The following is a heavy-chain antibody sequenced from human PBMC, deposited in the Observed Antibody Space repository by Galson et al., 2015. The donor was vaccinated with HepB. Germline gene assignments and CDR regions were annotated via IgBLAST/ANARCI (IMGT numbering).Heavy chain of an antibody. V-gene: IGHV3-23*01. J-gene: IGHJ6*03. D-gene: IGHD5-18*01. CDR3: QGIGYSYDTRPGYYYYYYMDV. CDR1: GFTFSSYA. Sequence: SLRLSCAASGFTFSSYAMSWVRQAPGKGLEWVSAISGSGGSTYYADSVKGRFTISRDNSKNTLYLQMNSLRAEDTAVYYCQGIGYSYDTRPGYYYYYYMDVWGKGTTVTVSS. CDR2: ISGSGGST.